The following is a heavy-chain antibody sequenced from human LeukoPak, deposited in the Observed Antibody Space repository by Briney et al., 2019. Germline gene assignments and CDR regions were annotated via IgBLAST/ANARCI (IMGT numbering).Heavy chain of an antibody. CDR2: IYYSGTT. D-gene: IGHD3-22*01. V-gene: IGHV4-38-2*01. J-gene: IGHJ4*02. CDR3: ARPSSGHYKVFDY. CDR1: GYSISSGYY. Sequence: SSETLSLTCAVSGYSISSGYYWGWIRQPPGKGLEWIGSIYYSGTTYYNPSLKSRVTISVDTSKNQFSLKLSCVTAEDTAIYYCARPSSGHYKVFDYWGQGTLVTVSS.